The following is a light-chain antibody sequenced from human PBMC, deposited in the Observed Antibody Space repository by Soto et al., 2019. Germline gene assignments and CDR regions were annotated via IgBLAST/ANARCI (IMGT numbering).Light chain of an antibody. CDR1: QGIGST. CDR3: QQYNDWPSLT. CDR2: DAS. Sequence: IVMTQSPATLSVSPGERATLSCRASQGIGSTLAWYQQKPGQTPRLLIYDASTRATGIPARFSGSGSGTDFTLTISSLQSEDFAVYFCQQYNDWPSLTFGGGTKVDIK. J-gene: IGKJ4*01. V-gene: IGKV3-15*01.